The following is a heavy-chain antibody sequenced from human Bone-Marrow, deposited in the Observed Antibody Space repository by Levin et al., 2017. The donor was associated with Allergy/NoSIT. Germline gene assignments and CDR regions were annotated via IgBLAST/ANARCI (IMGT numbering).Heavy chain of an antibody. CDR2: INGAGGGT. Sequence: GGSLRLSCAASGFSFSSYAMIWVRQAPGKGLEWVSGINGAGGGTYYADSVKGRFTISRDNSKNTLYLQMNSLSGEDTALYYCAKENTRYYFGSGSYYSPPYYFDYWGQGSLVTVSS. CDR1: GFSFSSYA. V-gene: IGHV3-23*01. D-gene: IGHD3-10*01. J-gene: IGHJ4*02. CDR3: AKENTRYYFGSGSYYSPPYYFDY.